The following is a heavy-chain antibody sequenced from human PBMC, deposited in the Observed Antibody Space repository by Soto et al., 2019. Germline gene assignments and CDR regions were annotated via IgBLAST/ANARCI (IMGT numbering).Heavy chain of an antibody. D-gene: IGHD3-10*01. Sequence: QVQLVESGGGVVQPGRSQRLSCAASGFTFRIYAMHWVRQAPGKGLEWIGAISYDGNSEYYAESVEGRFTISRDNSMDTLFLQMNVLSPNDTAVYYCVTNAGGPSYYYYYGMDVWGQGTTVTVSS. CDR1: GFTFRIYA. J-gene: IGHJ6*02. V-gene: IGHV3-30-3*01. CDR2: ISYDGNSE. CDR3: VTNAGGPSYYYYYGMDV.